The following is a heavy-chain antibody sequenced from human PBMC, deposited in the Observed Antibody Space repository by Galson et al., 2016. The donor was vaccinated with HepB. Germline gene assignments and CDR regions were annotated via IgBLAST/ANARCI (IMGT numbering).Heavy chain of an antibody. CDR2: INPEGGST. D-gene: IGHD3-10*01. CDR3: EWASLWFGELFSDGMDV. V-gene: IGHV1-46*01. CDR1: GYTFISFH. Sequence: SVKVSCKASGYTFISFHLHWVRQAPGQGLEWVGTINPEGGSTIHAQKFQGSVTMTRDTSTSTGYLELSSLRSEDTAVYYCEWASLWFGELFSDGMDVWGQGTTVTVSS. J-gene: IGHJ6*02.